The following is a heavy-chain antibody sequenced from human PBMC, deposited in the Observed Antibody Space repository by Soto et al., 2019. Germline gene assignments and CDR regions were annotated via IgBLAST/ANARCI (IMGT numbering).Heavy chain of an antibody. V-gene: IGHV3-30-3*01. CDR2: ISYDGSNK. CDR1: GFTFSSYA. CDR3: ARDYDINSQGGGSFGMDV. D-gene: IGHD3-9*01. J-gene: IGHJ6*02. Sequence: GGSLRLSCAASGFTFSSYAMHWVRQAPGKGLEWVAVISYDGSNKYYADSVKGRFTISRDNSKNTLYLQMNSLRAEDTAVYYCARDYDINSQGGGSFGMDVWGQGTTVTVSS.